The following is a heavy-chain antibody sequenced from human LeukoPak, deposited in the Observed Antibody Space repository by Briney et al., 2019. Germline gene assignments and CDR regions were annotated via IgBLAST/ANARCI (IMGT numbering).Heavy chain of an antibody. J-gene: IGHJ3*02. D-gene: IGHD5-12*01. CDR2: ISSSGSTI. V-gene: IGHV3-11*01. Sequence: GGSLRLSCAASGFTFSDYYMSWIRQAPGKGLEWVSYISSSGSTIYYADSVKGRFTISRDNAKNSLYLQMKSLRAEDTAVYYCARDRGYDWPYGAFDIWGQGTMVTVSS. CDR1: GFTFSDYY. CDR3: ARDRGYDWPYGAFDI.